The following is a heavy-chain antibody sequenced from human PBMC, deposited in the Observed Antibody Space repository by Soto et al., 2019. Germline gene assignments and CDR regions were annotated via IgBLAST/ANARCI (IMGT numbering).Heavy chain of an antibody. CDR1: VGSFSGYY. Sequence: PSETLSLTCAVYVGSFSGYYWTWIRQPPGKGLEWIGEINHRGSANYNPSLKSRVTISVDTSKNQFSLKLSFVTAADTAVYFCVRGAPAVIGPQGDYWGQGTLVTVSS. D-gene: IGHD2-2*01. CDR3: VRGAPAVIGPQGDY. J-gene: IGHJ4*02. CDR2: INHRGSA. V-gene: IGHV4-34*01.